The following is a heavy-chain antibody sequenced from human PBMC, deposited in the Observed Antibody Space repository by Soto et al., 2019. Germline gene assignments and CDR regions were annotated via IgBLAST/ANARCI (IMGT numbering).Heavy chain of an antibody. V-gene: IGHV1-3*01. J-gene: IGHJ4*02. Sequence: ASVKVSCKASGYTFTSYSMHWVRQAPGQRLEWMGWINAGNGNIKYSQKFQGRITMTTDTSTSTAYMELRSLRSEDTAVYYCARDNGYESDYWGQGTLVTVSS. CDR1: GYTFTSYS. D-gene: IGHD5-12*01. CDR3: ARDNGYESDY. CDR2: INAGNGNI.